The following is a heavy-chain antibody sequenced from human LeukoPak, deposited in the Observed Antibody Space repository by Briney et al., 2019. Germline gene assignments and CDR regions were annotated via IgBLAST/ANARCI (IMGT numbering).Heavy chain of an antibody. CDR3: ARGGSLRDGDNGIDY. D-gene: IGHD4-17*01. Sequence: ASVKVSCKASGYTFTSYDINWVRQATGQGLEWMGWMNPNSGNTGYAQKFQGRVTMTRSTSISTAYMELSSLRSEDTAVYYCARGGSLRDGDNGIDYWGQGTLVTVSS. V-gene: IGHV1-8*01. CDR2: MNPNSGNT. CDR1: GYTFTSYD. J-gene: IGHJ4*02.